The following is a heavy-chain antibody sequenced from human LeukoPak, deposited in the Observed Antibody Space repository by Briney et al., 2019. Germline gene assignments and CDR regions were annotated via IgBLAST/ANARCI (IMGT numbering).Heavy chain of an antibody. CDR1: GYMFTGYY. J-gene: IGHJ6*03. CDR3: ARGDLYYYYYMDV. CDR2: INPNSGGT. Sequence: ASVKVSCEASGYMFTGYYMHWVRQAPGQGLEWMGWINPNSGGTNYAQEFQGRVTTTGDTSISTAYMELSRLRSDDTAVYYCARGDLYYYYYMDVWGKGTTVTVSS. V-gene: IGHV1-2*02. D-gene: IGHD3-16*01.